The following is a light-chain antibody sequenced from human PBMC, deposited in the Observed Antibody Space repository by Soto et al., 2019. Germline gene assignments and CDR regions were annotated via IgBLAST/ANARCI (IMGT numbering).Light chain of an antibody. CDR3: SSYASSSTVL. J-gene: IGLJ2*01. CDR1: SSDVGAYDY. V-gene: IGLV2-14*01. CDR2: EVS. Sequence: QSALTQPASVSGSPGQSITISCTGSSSDVGAYDYLSWYQQHPGKVPRLLIYEVSNRPSGVSHRFSGSKSGNTASLTISGLQAEDEADYYCSSYASSSTVLFGGGTKVTV.